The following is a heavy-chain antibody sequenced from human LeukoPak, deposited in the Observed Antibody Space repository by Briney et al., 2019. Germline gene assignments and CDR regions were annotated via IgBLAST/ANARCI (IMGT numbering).Heavy chain of an antibody. Sequence: GGSLRLSCAASGFTFSRYEMNWVRQAPGKGLEWVSYISSSDSSIYYADSVKGRFTISRDNAKNSLYLQMNSLRVEDTGVYFCAKSSTSQRGYYGMDVWGQGTTVTVSS. V-gene: IGHV3-48*03. D-gene: IGHD6-25*01. J-gene: IGHJ6*02. CDR3: AKSSTSQRGYYGMDV. CDR2: ISSSDSSI. CDR1: GFTFSRYE.